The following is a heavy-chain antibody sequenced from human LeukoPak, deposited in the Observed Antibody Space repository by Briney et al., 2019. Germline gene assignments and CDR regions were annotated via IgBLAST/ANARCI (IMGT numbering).Heavy chain of an antibody. V-gene: IGHV4-59*01. D-gene: IGHD2-2*01. J-gene: IGHJ5*02. CDR1: GGSISSYY. CDR3: ARFYCSSTSCYLAP. Sequence: SETLSLTCTVSGGSISSYYWSWIRQPPGKGLEWIGYIYYSGGTNYNPSLRSRVTISVDTSKNQFSLKLSSVTAADTAVYYCARFYCSSTSCYLAPWGQGTLVTVSS. CDR2: IYYSGGT.